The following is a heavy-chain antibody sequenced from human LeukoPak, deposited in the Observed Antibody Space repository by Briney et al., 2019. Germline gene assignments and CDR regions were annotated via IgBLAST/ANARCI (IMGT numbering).Heavy chain of an antibody. Sequence: GGSLRLSCAPSGFTFRSYAMSWVRQAPGKGLEWVSAISGSGGSTYYADSVKGRFTISRDNAKNTLYLQMNSLRAEDTAVYYCARDWFHAIDYWGQGTLVTVSS. CDR3: ARDWFHAIDY. D-gene: IGHD2/OR15-2a*01. J-gene: IGHJ4*02. V-gene: IGHV3-23*01. CDR2: ISGSGGST. CDR1: GFTFRSYA.